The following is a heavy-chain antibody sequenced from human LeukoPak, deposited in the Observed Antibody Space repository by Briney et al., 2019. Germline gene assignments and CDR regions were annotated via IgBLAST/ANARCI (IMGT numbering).Heavy chain of an antibody. J-gene: IGHJ4*02. CDR1: GFTFSCFS. CDR2: ISTSSRST. D-gene: IGHD3-10*01. V-gene: IGHV3-48*01. CDR3: ARSAVRGVACDY. Sequence: QPGGSLRLSCTASGFTFSCFSMHWVRQAPGKGLEWLSYISTSSRSTYYADSVKGRFTISRDNAKNTLFLDMHSLRPGDSAVYYCARSAVRGVACDYWGQGTLLTVSS.